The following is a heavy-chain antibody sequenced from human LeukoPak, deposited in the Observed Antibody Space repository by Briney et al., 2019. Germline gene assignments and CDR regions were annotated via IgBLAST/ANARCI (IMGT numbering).Heavy chain of an antibody. CDR1: GFTFSKYA. D-gene: IGHD4-11*01. CDR2: VYDRGTGT. Sequence: GGSLRLSCAASGFTFSKYAMSWVRQAPGQGLEWVSTVYDRGTGTYYADSVKGRFTISRDNSKSTLSLQMNSLRVEDTAVYYCAKASRATLTTVINWFDPWGQGTPVTVSS. V-gene: IGHV3-23*01. J-gene: IGHJ5*02. CDR3: AKASRATLTTVINWFDP.